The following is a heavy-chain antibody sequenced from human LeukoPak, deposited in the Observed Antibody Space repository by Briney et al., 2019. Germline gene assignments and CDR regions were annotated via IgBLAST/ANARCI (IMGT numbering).Heavy chain of an antibody. V-gene: IGHV3-72*01. CDR2: TRKKTNSYTT. J-gene: IGHJ4*02. CDR3: ASDLGESNFDS. CDR1: GFTFSDYY. Sequence: GGSLRLSCAASGFTFSDYYMDWVRQAPGKGLEWVGRTRKKTNSYTTEYAASVKGRFTISRDDSKNSLYLQMNSLKIEDTAVYFCASDLGESNFDSWGQGTLVTVSS. D-gene: IGHD1-26*01.